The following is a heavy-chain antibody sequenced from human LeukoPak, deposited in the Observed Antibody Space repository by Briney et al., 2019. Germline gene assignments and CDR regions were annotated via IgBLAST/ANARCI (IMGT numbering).Heavy chain of an antibody. V-gene: IGHV1-69*04. Sequence: GASVKVSCKASGGTFSSYAISWVRQAPGQGLEWMGRIIPILGIANYAQKFQGRVTITADKSTSTAYMELSSLRSDDTAVYYCACGIQLWTSPDYWGQGTLVTVSS. D-gene: IGHD5-18*01. CDR1: GGTFSSYA. CDR2: IIPILGIA. J-gene: IGHJ4*02. CDR3: ACGIQLWTSPDY.